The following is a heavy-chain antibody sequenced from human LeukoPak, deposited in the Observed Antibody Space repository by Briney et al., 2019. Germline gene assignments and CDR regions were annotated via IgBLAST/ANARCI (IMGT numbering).Heavy chain of an antibody. CDR3: ARRDPFGGVIDN. J-gene: IGHJ4*02. V-gene: IGHV4-39*01. CDR2: IYYSGST. D-gene: IGHD3-16*02. Sequence: WVRQAPGKGLEWIGSIYYSGSTYYNPSLKSRVTISVDTSKNQFSLKLSSVTAADTAVYYCARRDPFGGVIDNWGQGTLVTVSS.